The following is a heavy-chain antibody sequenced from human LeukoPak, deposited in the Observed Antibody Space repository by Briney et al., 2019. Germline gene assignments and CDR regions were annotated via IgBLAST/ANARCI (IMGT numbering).Heavy chain of an antibody. CDR2: ISGSGGST. J-gene: IGHJ3*02. CDR1: GFTFSSYA. Sequence: GGSLRLSCAASGFTFSSYAMSWVRQAPGKGLEWVSAISGSGGSTYYADSVKGRFTISRDNSKNTLYLQMNSLRAEDTAVYYCAKDRPIAARAWGAFDIWGQGTMVTVSS. CDR3: AKDRPIAARAWGAFDI. D-gene: IGHD6-6*01. V-gene: IGHV3-23*01.